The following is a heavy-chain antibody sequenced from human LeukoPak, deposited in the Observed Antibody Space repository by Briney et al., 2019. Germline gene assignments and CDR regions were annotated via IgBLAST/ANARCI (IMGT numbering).Heavy chain of an antibody. CDR1: GGSMSGYF. D-gene: IGHD2-2*01. CDR3: ARESLVVFPYWFDP. CDR2: VFSSGSA. J-gene: IGHJ5*02. Sequence: SETLSLTCTVSGGSMSGYFWSWIRKPAGKGLEWIGRVFSSGSANYNPSVESRITVSIDTSKNQLSLRLKSVTAADTAIEYCARESLVVFPYWFDPWGQGTLVTVSS. V-gene: IGHV4-4*07.